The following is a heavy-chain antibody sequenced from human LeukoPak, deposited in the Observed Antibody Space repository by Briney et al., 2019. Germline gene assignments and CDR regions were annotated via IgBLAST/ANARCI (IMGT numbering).Heavy chain of an antibody. V-gene: IGHV1-46*01. J-gene: IGHJ4*02. CDR2: INPSGGST. CDR1: GYTFTGHY. D-gene: IGHD4-23*01. CDR3: ARDPDGGNPPFPFDY. Sequence: GASVKVSCKASGYTFTGHYMHWVRQAPGQGLEWMGIINPSGGSTSYAQKFQGRVTMTRDTSTSTVYMELSSLRSEDTAVYYCARDPDGGNPPFPFDYWGQGTLVTVSS.